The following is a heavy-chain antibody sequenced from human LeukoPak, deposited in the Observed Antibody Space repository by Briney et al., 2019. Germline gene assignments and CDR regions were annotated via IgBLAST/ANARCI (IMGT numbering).Heavy chain of an antibody. D-gene: IGHD5-18*01. CDR2: IIPIFGTA. CDR1: GGTFSSYA. J-gene: IGHJ4*02. CDR3: ARLNTAMDPWGFDY. Sequence: VKVSCKASGGTFSSYAISWVRQAPGQGLEWMGGIIPIFGTANYAQKFQGRVTITTDESTSTAYMELSSLRSEDTAVYYCARLNTAMDPWGFDYWGQGTLVTVSS. V-gene: IGHV1-69*05.